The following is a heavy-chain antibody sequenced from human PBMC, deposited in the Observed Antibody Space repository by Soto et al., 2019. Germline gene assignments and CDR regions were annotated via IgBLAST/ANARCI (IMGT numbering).Heavy chain of an antibody. CDR3: ARDSSSGWSAYYYYYGMDV. Sequence: PSVKVSCKASGYTFTSYYMHWVRQAPGQGLEWMGIINPSGGSTSYAQKFQGRVTMTRDTSTSTVYMELSSLRSEDTAVYYCARDSSSGWSAYYYYYGMDVWGQGTTVTVSS. J-gene: IGHJ6*02. D-gene: IGHD6-19*01. CDR2: INPSGGST. V-gene: IGHV1-46*01. CDR1: GYTFTSYY.